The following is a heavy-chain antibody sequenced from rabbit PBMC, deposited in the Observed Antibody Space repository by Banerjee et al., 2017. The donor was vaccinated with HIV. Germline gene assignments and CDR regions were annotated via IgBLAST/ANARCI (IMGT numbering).Heavy chain of an antibody. Sequence: EQLLESGGGLVKPEGSLKLSCTASGFSFSNKAVMCWVRQAPGKGLEWIACINAVTGRPVYANWAKGRFPFSKTSSTTVTLQMTSLTAADTATYFCARDTGSSFSSYGMDLWGPGTLVTVS. D-gene: IGHD8-1*01. J-gene: IGHJ6*01. CDR2: INAVTGRP. CDR1: GFSFSNKAV. V-gene: IGHV1S45*01. CDR3: ARDTGSSFSSYGMDL.